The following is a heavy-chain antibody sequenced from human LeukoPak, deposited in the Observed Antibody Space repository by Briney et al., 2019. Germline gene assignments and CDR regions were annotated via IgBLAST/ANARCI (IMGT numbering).Heavy chain of an antibody. J-gene: IGHJ4*02. CDR3: ASGPSEYCSGGSCYQRGRDY. CDR2: ISGSGGST. V-gene: IGHV3-23*01. D-gene: IGHD2-15*01. Sequence: GGSLRLSCAASGFTFSSYAMSWVRQAPGKGLEWVSAISGSGGSTYYADSVKGRFTISRDNSKNTLYLQMNSLRAEDTAVYYCASGPSEYCSGGSCYQRGRDYWGQGTLVTVSS. CDR1: GFTFSSYA.